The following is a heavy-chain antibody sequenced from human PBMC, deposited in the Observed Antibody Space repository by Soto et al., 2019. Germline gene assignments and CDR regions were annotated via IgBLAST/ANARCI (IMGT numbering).Heavy chain of an antibody. D-gene: IGHD6-13*01. CDR3: ARGANSSSWYFI. CDR1: GFTFSSYE. CDR2: ISSSGSTI. V-gene: IGHV3-48*03. Sequence: GGSLRLSCAASGFTFSSYEMNWVRQAPGKGLEWVSYISSSGSTIYYADSVKGRFTISRDNAKNSLYLQMNSLRAEDTAVYYCARGANSSSWYFIWGQGTMVTVSS. J-gene: IGHJ3*02.